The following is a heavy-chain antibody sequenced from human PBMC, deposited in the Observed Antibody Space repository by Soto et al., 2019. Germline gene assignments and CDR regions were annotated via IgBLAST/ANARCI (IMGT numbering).Heavy chain of an antibody. CDR2: ISWNSGNI. CDR1: GFTFDDYD. D-gene: IGHD1-26*01. V-gene: IGHV3-9*01. J-gene: IGHJ4*02. CDR3: ARGRGGTYGRYYFDY. Sequence: EVQLVESGGGLVQPGRSLRLSCAASGFTFDDYDMHWVRQVPGKGLEWVSGISWNSGNIGYADSVKGQFTISRDNVKNSLYLQMNSLRAEDTAFYYGARGRGGTYGRYYFDYWGQGTMVTVSS.